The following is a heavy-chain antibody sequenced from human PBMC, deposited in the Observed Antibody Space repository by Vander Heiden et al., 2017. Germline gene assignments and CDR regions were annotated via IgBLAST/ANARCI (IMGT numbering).Heavy chain of an antibody. CDR2: LDPESGET. Sequence: QVQLVQSGAELQKPGATVKVSCKVSAYTLGELSMHWVRQAPGKGLEWMGGLDPESGETIYAPAFVGRVTMTEDTFPDTAYMELSSLRSEDTAVYYCATEAGNVVTTPPFYYYGLDVWGKGTTVTVSS. V-gene: IGHV1-24*01. CDR3: ATEAGNVVTTPPFYYYGLDV. J-gene: IGHJ6*04. CDR1: AYTLGELS. D-gene: IGHD4-17*01.